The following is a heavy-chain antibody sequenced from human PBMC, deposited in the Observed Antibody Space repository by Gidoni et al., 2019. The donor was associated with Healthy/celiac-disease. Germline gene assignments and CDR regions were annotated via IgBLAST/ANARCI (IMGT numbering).Heavy chain of an antibody. Sequence: QVQLQESGPGLVKPSQTLSLTCTVPGGSISSGDYYWSWIRQPPGKGLEWIGYIYYSGSTYYNPSLKSRVTISVDTSKNQFSLKLSSVTAADTAVYYCARGGYYDILTGYSFRYFQHWGQGTLVTVSS. CDR3: ARGGYYDILTGYSFRYFQH. CDR2: IYYSGST. D-gene: IGHD3-9*01. V-gene: IGHV4-30-4*01. CDR1: GGSISSGDYY. J-gene: IGHJ1*01.